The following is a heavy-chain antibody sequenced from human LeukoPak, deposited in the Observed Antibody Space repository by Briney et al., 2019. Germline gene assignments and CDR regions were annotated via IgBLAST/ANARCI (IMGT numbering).Heavy chain of an antibody. CDR2: IYTSGST. D-gene: IGHD6-13*01. CDR3: ALYGSRQYSFDY. Sequence: SQTLSLTCTVSGGSISSGSYYWSWIRQPAGKGLEWIGRIYTSGSTNYNPSLKSRVTISVDTSKNQFSLTLSSVTAADTAVYYCALYGSRQYSFDYWGQGTLVTVSS. V-gene: IGHV4-61*02. J-gene: IGHJ4*02. CDR1: GGSISSGSYY.